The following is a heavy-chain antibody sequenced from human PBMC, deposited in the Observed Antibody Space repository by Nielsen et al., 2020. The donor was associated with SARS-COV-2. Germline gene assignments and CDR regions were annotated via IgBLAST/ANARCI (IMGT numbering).Heavy chain of an antibody. D-gene: IGHD6-19*01. J-gene: IGHJ4*02. CDR3: AKVGGQWLVVDY. CDR2: ISGSGGST. V-gene: IGHV3-23*01. Sequence: GESLKISCAASGFTFSSYAMSWVRQAPGKGLEWVSAISGSGGSTYYADSVKGRFTISRDNSKNTLYLQMNSLRAEDTAVYYCAKVGGQWLVVDYWGQGTLVTVSS. CDR1: GFTFSSYA.